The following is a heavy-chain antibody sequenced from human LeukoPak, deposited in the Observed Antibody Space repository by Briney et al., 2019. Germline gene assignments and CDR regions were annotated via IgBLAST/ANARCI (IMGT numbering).Heavy chain of an antibody. CDR3: ASLPPQLEDY. CDR2: ISYDGSNK. Sequence: GGSLRLSCAASGFTFSSYAMHWVRQAPGKGLEWVAVISYDGSNKYYADSVKGRFTISRDNSKNTLYLQMNSLRAEDTAVYYCASLPPQLEDYWGQGTLVTVSS. V-gene: IGHV3-30-3*01. D-gene: IGHD3-10*01. J-gene: IGHJ4*02. CDR1: GFTFSSYA.